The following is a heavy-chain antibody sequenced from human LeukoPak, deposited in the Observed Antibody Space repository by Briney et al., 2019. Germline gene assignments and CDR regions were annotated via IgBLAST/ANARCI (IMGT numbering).Heavy chain of an antibody. CDR2: IYYSGST. D-gene: IGHD2-2*01. CDR3: ARAGYHPRRRAWFDP. J-gene: IGHJ5*02. V-gene: IGHV4-31*03. CDR1: GGSISSGGYY. Sequence: SQTLSLTCTVSGGSISSGGYYWSWIRQHPGKGLEWIGYIYYSGSTYYNPSLKSRVTISVDRSKNQFSLKLSSVTAADTAVYYCARAGYHPRRRAWFDPWGQGTLVTVSS.